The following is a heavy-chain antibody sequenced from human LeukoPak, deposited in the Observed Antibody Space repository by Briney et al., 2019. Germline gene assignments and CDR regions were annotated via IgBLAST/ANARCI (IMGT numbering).Heavy chain of an antibody. D-gene: IGHD4-11*01. V-gene: IGHV1-69*04. J-gene: IGHJ6*02. Sequence: SVKVSCKASGGTFSSYAISWVRQAPGQGLEWMGRIIPILGIANYAQKFQGRVTITADKSTSTAYMELSSLRSEDTAVYFCASLDNTVTYYYYYGMDVWGQGTTVTVSS. CDR1: GGTFSSYA. CDR3: ASLDNTVTYYYYYGMDV. CDR2: IIPILGIA.